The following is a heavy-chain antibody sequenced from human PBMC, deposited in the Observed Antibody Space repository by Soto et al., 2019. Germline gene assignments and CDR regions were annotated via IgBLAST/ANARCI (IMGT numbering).Heavy chain of an antibody. CDR2: ISGSGGST. Sequence: PGGSLRLSCAVSGFTFSTYAMSWVRQAPGKGLEWVSAISGSGGSTYYADTVKGRFTISRDNSKNTLYLQVNSLRAEDTAVYYCAKDDGYSSSWYDYWGQGTLVTVSS. CDR3: AKDDGYSSSWYDY. J-gene: IGHJ4*02. D-gene: IGHD6-13*01. V-gene: IGHV3-23*01. CDR1: GFTFSTYA.